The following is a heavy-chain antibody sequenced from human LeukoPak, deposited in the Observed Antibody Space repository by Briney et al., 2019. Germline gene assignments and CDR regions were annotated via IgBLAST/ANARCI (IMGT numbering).Heavy chain of an antibody. CDR2: ISAYNGNT. CDR3: ATGEVSWSGYPRINWFDP. D-gene: IGHD3-3*01. J-gene: IGHJ5*02. Sequence: RASVKVSCKASGYTFTSYGISWVRQAPGQGLEWMGWISAYNGNTNYAQKFQGRVTMTEDTSTDTAYMELSSLRSEDTAVYYCATGEVSWSGYPRINWFDPWGQGTLVTVSS. V-gene: IGHV1-18*01. CDR1: GYTFTSYG.